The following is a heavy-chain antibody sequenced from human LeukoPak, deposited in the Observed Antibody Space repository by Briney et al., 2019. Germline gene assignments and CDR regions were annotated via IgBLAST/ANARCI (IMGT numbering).Heavy chain of an antibody. CDR2: INLNSGGT. CDR1: GYTFTDYY. V-gene: IGHV1-2*02. Sequence: ASVKVSCKASGYTFTDYYMHWVRQAPGQELEWMGWINLNSGGTNFAQRFQGRVTMTRDTSISTAYMDLSRLISDDTAVYYCARDAGYCTGGSCWYFDHWGQGTLVTVSS. D-gene: IGHD2-15*01. J-gene: IGHJ4*02. CDR3: ARDAGYCTGGSCWYFDH.